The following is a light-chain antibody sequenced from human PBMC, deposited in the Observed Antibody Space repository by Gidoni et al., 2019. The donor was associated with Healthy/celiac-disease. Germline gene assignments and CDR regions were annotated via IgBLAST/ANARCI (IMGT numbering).Light chain of an antibody. CDR3: QVLDSSSDHVV. J-gene: IGLJ2*01. Sequence: SYVLTQPPSVSVAPGQTARITCGGNNIGSKSLHWYHQKPGQAPVLVVYDDSDRPSGIPERFSGSNSGNTATLTISRVEAGDEADYYCQVLDSSSDHVVFGGGTKLTVL. V-gene: IGLV3-21*02. CDR2: DDS. CDR1: NIGSKS.